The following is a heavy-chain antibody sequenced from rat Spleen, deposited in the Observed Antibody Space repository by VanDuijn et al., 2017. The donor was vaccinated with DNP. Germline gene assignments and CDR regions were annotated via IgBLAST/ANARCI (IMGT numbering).Heavy chain of an antibody. V-gene: IGHV5-20*01. CDR1: GFTFSNYG. J-gene: IGHJ2*01. D-gene: IGHD1-10*01. CDR3: TTGQLLDY. Sequence: EVQLVESGGGLVQPGRSMKLSCAASGFTFSNYGMAWVRQAPKKGLEWVAYINYDGSSTYYRDSVKGRFTISRDNAKSTLYLQMDSLRSEDTATYYCTTGQLLDYWGQGVMVTVSS. CDR2: INYDGSST.